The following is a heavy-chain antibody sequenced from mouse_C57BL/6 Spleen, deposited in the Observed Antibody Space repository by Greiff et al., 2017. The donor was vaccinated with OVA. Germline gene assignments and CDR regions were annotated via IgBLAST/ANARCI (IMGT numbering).Heavy chain of an antibody. CDR3: ARGLATTVVAPYYFDY. D-gene: IGHD1-1*01. Sequence: VKLLESGPELVKPGASVKISCKASGYAFSSSWMNWVKQRPGKGLEWIGRIYPGDGDTNYNGKFKGKATLTADKSSSTAYMQLSSLTSEDSAVYFCARGLATTVVAPYYFDYWGQGTTLTVSS. J-gene: IGHJ2*01. CDR2: IYPGDGDT. V-gene: IGHV1-82*01. CDR1: GYAFSSSW.